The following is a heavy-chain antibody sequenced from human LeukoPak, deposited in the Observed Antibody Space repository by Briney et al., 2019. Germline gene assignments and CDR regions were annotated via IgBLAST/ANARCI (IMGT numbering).Heavy chain of an antibody. V-gene: IGHV3-66*01. CDR1: GFTVSSNY. D-gene: IGHD6-13*01. Sequence: GGSLRLSCAASGFTVSSNYMSWVRQAPGKGLEWVSVIYSGGSTYYADSVKGRFTISRDNSKNTLYLQMNSLRLEDTAVYYCARKDPVAASGTVHYYGMDVWGQGTSVTVSS. J-gene: IGHJ6*02. CDR2: IYSGGST. CDR3: ARKDPVAASGTVHYYGMDV.